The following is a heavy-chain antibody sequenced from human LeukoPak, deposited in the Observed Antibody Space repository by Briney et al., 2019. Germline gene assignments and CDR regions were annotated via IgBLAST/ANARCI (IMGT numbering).Heavy chain of an antibody. D-gene: IGHD3-22*01. Sequence: SETLSLTCTVSGGSISSGGYYWSWIRQHPGKGLEWIGYIYYSGSTYYNPSLKSRVTISVDTSKNQFSLKLSPVTAADTAVYYCVVYGYYVSSGYYTFDYWGQGTLVTVSS. CDR2: IYYSGST. CDR1: GGSISSGGYY. CDR3: VVYGYYVSSGYYTFDY. J-gene: IGHJ4*02. V-gene: IGHV4-31*03.